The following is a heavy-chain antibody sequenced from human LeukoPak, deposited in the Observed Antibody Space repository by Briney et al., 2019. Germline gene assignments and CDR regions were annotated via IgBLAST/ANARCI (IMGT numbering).Heavy chain of an antibody. CDR2: IKQDGSEK. CDR1: GFTLSSYW. CDR3: AREKYDFWSGYSLSRDAFDI. V-gene: IGHV3-7*01. D-gene: IGHD3-3*01. Sequence: GGSLRLSCAASGFTLSSYWMSWVRQAPGKGLEWVANIKQDGSEKYYVDSVKGRFTISRDNAKNSLYLQMNSLRAEDTAVYYCAREKYDFWSGYSLSRDAFDIWGQGTMVTVSS. J-gene: IGHJ3*02.